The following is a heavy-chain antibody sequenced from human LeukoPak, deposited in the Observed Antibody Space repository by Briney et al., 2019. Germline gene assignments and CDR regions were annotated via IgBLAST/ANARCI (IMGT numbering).Heavy chain of an antibody. V-gene: IGHV3-48*03. D-gene: IGHD6-19*01. CDR2: ISSSGSTI. CDR3: ARDSKSSGWYGGFDY. J-gene: IGHJ4*02. Sequence: GGSLRLSCAASGFTFSSYEMNWVRQAPGKGLEWVSYISSSGSTIYYADSVKGRFTISRDNAKNSLYLQMNSLRAEDTAVYYCARDSKSSGWYGGFDYCGQGTLVTVSS. CDR1: GFTFSSYE.